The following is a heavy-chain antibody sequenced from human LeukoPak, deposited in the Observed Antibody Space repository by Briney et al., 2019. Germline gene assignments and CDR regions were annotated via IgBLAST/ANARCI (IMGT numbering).Heavy chain of an antibody. Sequence: NPSETLSLTCTVSGGSISSSSYYWGWIRQPPGKGLEWIGSIYYSGSTYYNPSLKSRVTISVDTSKNQFSLKLSSVTAADTAVYYCARDGYSGSDALWGQGTLVTVSS. CDR3: ARDGYSGSDAL. J-gene: IGHJ4*02. CDR2: IYYSGST. CDR1: GGSISSSSYY. D-gene: IGHD5-12*01. V-gene: IGHV4-39*07.